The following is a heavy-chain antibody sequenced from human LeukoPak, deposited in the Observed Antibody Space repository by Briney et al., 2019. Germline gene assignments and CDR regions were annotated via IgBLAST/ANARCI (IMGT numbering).Heavy chain of an antibody. Sequence: GGSLRLSCAASGFTFNDFSDYSLSWIRQAPGKGLEWISYISVSVSTISHADAVKGRFAISRDNAKKSLSLQMDSLRAEDTAVYYCAAGYGSGSYSVWGQGTLVTVSS. V-gene: IGHV3-11*01. CDR2: ISVSVSTI. CDR1: GFTFNDFSDYS. J-gene: IGHJ4*02. CDR3: AAGYGSGSYSV. D-gene: IGHD3-10*01.